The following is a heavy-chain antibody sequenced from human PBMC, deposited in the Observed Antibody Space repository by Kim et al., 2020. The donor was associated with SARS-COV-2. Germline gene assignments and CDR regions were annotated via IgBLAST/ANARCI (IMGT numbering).Heavy chain of an antibody. V-gene: IGHV1-18*01. Sequence: ASVKVSCKASGYTFTSYGISWVRQAPGQGLEWMGWISAYNGNTNYAQKLQGRVTMTTDTSTSTAYMELRSLRSDDTAVYYCARDPYYYGSGSSHSHFDYWGQGTLVTVSS. D-gene: IGHD3-10*01. CDR3: ARDPYYYGSGSSHSHFDY. CDR2: ISAYNGNT. J-gene: IGHJ4*02. CDR1: GYTFTSYG.